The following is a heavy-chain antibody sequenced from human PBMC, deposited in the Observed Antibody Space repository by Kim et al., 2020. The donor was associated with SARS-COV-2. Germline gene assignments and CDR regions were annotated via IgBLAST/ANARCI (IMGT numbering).Heavy chain of an antibody. CDR1: GFTFSSYS. V-gene: IGHV3-48*02. CDR3: AGEGYGDHHFDY. Sequence: GGSLRLSCAASGFTFSSYSMNWVRQAPGKGLEWVSYISSSSSTIYYADSVKGRFTISRDNAKNTLYLQMNSLRDEDTAVYYCAGEGYGDHHFDYWGQGSLVTVSS. CDR2: ISSSSSTI. D-gene: IGHD4-17*01. J-gene: IGHJ4*02.